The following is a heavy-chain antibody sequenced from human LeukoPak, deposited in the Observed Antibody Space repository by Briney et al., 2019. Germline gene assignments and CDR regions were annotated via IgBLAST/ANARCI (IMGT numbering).Heavy chain of an antibody. Sequence: TSETLSLTRAVSGGSISISTWWSWVRQPPGKGLEWIGEIYHGGSTNYNPSLKSRVTISVDKSKNQFSLNLNSVTAADTAVYYCASKAIGLENAFDIWGQGTMVTVSS. CDR3: ASKAIGLENAFDI. D-gene: IGHD3/OR15-3a*01. V-gene: IGHV4-4*02. CDR2: IYHGGST. CDR1: GGSISISTW. J-gene: IGHJ3*02.